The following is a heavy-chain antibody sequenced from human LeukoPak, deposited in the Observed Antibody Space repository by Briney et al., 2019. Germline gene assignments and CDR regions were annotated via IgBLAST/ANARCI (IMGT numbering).Heavy chain of an antibody. J-gene: IGHJ4*01. Sequence: SETLSLTCTVSGGSISSHYWSWIRQPPGKGLEWIGYIYYSGSTNYNPSLKSRVTISVDTSKNQFSLKLSSVTAADTAVYYCAWLSTIKKNTDYWGQEPWSPSPQ. D-gene: IGHD2/OR15-2a*01. CDR2: IYYSGST. CDR3: AWLSTIKKNTDY. CDR1: GGSISSHY. V-gene: IGHV4-59*11.